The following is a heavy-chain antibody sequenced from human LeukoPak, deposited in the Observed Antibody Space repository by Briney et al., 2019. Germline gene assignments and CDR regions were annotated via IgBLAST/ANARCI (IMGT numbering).Heavy chain of an antibody. J-gene: IGHJ4*02. CDR2: ISYDGSSK. V-gene: IGHV3-30*03. D-gene: IGHD3-10*01. CDR1: GFTFSSYG. CDR3: ARGLNRSGTLDY. Sequence: PGGSLRLSCAASGFTFSSYGMHWVRQAPGKGLEWVALISYDGSSKYYADSVKGRFTISRDNSKNTLFLQMNSLRAEDTAVYYCARGLNRSGTLDYWGQETLVTVSS.